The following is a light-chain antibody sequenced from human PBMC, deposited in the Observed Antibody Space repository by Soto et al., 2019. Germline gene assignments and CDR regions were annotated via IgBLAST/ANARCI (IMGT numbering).Light chain of an antibody. CDR2: GAS. CDR1: QSVSSSY. V-gene: IGKV3-20*01. Sequence: EIVLTQSPGTLSLSPVERATLSCMASQSVSSSYLAWYQQKPGQAPRLLIYGASSRATGTPDRFSGSGSGTDFTLTVSRLEPEDFAVYYCQQYGSSLTWTFGQGTKVDIK. J-gene: IGKJ1*01. CDR3: QQYGSSLTWT.